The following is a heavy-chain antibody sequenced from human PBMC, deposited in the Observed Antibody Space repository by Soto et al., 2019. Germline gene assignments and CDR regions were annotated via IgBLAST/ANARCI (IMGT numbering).Heavy chain of an antibody. CDR3: TRELSWSGRDY. CDR2: IKPDGNEK. CDR1: AFTFTNYY. Sequence: GGFLRLSCATSAFTFTNYYMSWVRQAPGKGLEWVANIKPDGNEKNYADSMKGRFTISRDNAKNSLYLQMNSLRAEDTAVYYCTRELSWSGRDYWGQGTLVTVCS. D-gene: IGHD3-10*01. V-gene: IGHV3-7*01. J-gene: IGHJ4*02.